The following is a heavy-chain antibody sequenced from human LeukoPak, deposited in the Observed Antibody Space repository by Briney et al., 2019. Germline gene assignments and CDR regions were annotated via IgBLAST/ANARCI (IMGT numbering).Heavy chain of an antibody. D-gene: IGHD6-13*01. CDR2: ISAYNGNT. CDR1: GYTFTSYG. V-gene: IGHV1-18*04. J-gene: IGHJ5*02. Sequence: ASVKVSCKASGYTFTSYGISWVRQAPGQGLEWMGWISAYNGNTNYAQKLQGRVTMTTDTSTSTAYMELRSLRSDDTAVYYCARFTFEQQLVNWFDPWGQGTLVTVSS. CDR3: ARFTFEQQLVNWFDP.